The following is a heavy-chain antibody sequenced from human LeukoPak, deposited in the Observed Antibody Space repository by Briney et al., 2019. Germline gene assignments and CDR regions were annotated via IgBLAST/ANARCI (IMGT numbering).Heavy chain of an antibody. V-gene: IGHV3-23*01. D-gene: IGHD3-3*01. CDR2: ISGGSNNI. J-gene: IGHJ2*01. Sequence: GGSLRLSCAASGFTFSSYAMNWVRQAPGKGLEWVSSISGGSNNINYAGSVKGRFTTSRDNSQNTLYLHMNSLKADDTAVYYCAKDQGTAIFGMIIPDWYFDLWGRGTPVTVSS. CDR1: GFTFSSYA. CDR3: AKDQGTAIFGMIIPDWYFDL.